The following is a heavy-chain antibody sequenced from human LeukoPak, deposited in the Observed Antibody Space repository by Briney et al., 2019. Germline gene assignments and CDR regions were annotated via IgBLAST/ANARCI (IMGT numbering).Heavy chain of an antibody. CDR2: ISSSGSSTI. J-gene: IGHJ3*02. Sequence: GGSLRLSCAASGFTFSSYEMNWVRQAPGKGLEWVSYISSSGSSTIYYADSVKGRFTISRDNAKNSLYLQMNSLRTEDTAVYYCARDGRVGATPKYAFDIWGQGTMVTVSS. D-gene: IGHD1-26*01. CDR1: GFTFSSYE. CDR3: ARDGRVGATPKYAFDI. V-gene: IGHV3-48*03.